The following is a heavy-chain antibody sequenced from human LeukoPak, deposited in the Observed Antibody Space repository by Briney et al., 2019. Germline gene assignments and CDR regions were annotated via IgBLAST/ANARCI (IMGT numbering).Heavy chain of an antibody. CDR1: GYTFPSYF. V-gene: IGHV1-46*01. D-gene: IGHD6-6*01. Sequence: RASVKVSCKASGYTFPSYFMHWVRQAPGQGLEWMGIINPTGGSTTYAQKFQGRVTMTRDTSTSTVYMELSSLRSDDTAVYYCVRTAARRFDYWGQGTLVTVS. CDR3: VRTAARRFDY. CDR2: INPTGGST. J-gene: IGHJ4*02.